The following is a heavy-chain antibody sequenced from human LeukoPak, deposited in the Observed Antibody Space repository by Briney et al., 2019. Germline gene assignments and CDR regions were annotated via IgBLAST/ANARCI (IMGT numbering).Heavy chain of an antibody. J-gene: IGHJ1*01. CDR2: INPNSGAT. Sequence: ASVKVSCKASGYTFTDFYMHWVRQAPGQGLEWVGWINPNSGATNYAQKLQGRVTMTRDTSISTAYMELNRLRSDDTAVYYCARARGYSGYDYSFWGQGTLVTVSS. D-gene: IGHD5-12*01. CDR1: GYTFTDFY. V-gene: IGHV1-2*02. CDR3: ARARGYSGYDYSF.